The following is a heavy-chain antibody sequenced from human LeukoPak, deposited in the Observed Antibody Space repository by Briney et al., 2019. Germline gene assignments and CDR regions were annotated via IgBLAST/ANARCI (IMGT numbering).Heavy chain of an antibody. D-gene: IGHD3-10*01. CDR1: GFTFSTYA. Sequence: GGSLRLSCAASGFTFSTYAMLWVRQAPGKGLEWVAVISYDGSNKYNVDSVKGRFTISRDNSKNTLYLQMNSVRVEDTAVYYCARGRQYGSGSYDWFDPWGQGTLVTVSS. J-gene: IGHJ5*02. CDR2: ISYDGSNK. V-gene: IGHV3-30*04. CDR3: ARGRQYGSGSYDWFDP.